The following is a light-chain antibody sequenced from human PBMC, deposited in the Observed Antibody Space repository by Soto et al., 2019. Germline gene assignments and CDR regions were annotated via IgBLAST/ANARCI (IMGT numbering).Light chain of an antibody. CDR3: SSYRSTTTFGV. Sequence: QSVLTQPASVSGSPGQSITISCTGTSSDIGGYNYVSWYQQHPGKAPKVVIYEVSNRPLGVSNRFFASKSGNTASLINSGLQADDEADYFCSSYRSTTTFGVFGTGTKVTVL. J-gene: IGLJ1*01. V-gene: IGLV2-14*01. CDR2: EVS. CDR1: SSDIGGYNY.